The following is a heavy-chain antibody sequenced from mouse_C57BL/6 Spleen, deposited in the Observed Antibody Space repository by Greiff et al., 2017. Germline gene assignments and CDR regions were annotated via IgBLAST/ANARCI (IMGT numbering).Heavy chain of an antibody. CDR2: IWSGGST. CDR3: ANNEGYYYCGSRYYAMDY. V-gene: IGHV2-5*01. D-gene: IGHD1-1*01. Sequence: QVQLQQSGPGLVQPSQCLSITCTVSGFSLTSYGVHWVRQSPGKGLEWLGVIWSGGSTDYNAAVMSRLSITKDNSKSQVFFKMNSLQADDTAIYSCANNEGYYYCGSRYYAMDYWGQGTSVTVSS. CDR1: GFSLTSYG. J-gene: IGHJ4*01.